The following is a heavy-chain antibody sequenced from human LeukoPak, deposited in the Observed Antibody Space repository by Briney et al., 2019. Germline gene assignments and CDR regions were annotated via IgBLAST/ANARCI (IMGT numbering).Heavy chain of an antibody. CDR2: ISANNGDT. Sequence: ASVKVSCKTSGYTFFSYGITWVRQAPGQGLEWMGWISANNGDTKYAPKFQGRVTMTTESNTRTAYLDVRSLRSDDTAVYYCARDGVLSGTTDFWGQGTLIPVA. V-gene: IGHV1-18*01. CDR3: ARDGVLSGTTDF. CDR1: GYTFFSYG. D-gene: IGHD1-1*01. J-gene: IGHJ4*02.